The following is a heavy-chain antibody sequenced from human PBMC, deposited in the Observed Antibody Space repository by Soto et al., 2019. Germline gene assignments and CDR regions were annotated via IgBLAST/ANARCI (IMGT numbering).Heavy chain of an antibody. CDR2: VIPIFGRA. D-gene: IGHD2-21*02. CDR3: ASGTAYCGGDCYSSF. CDR1: GGTFSSYA. J-gene: IGHJ4*02. Sequence: QVQLVQSGAEVKKPGSSVKVSCKASGGTFSSYAISWVRQAPGQGLEWMGGVIPIFGRANYAQKVQGRVTITADESTSTAYMELSRLRSEDTAVYYCASGTAYCGGDCYSSFWGQGTLVTVSS. V-gene: IGHV1-69*01.